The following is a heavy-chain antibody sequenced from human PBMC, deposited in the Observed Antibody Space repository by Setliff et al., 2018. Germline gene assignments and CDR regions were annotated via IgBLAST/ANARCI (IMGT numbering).Heavy chain of an antibody. D-gene: IGHD2-21*01. Sequence: SETLSLTCTVSGGSISSGGYYWSWIRQHPGKGLEWIGYIYYSGSTYYNPSLKSRVTISVDTSKNQFSLKLSSVTAADTAVYYCARVALVVVIRNAFDIWGQGTMVT. CDR3: ARVALVVVIRNAFDI. CDR1: GGSISSGGYY. CDR2: IYYSGST. J-gene: IGHJ3*02. V-gene: IGHV4-31*03.